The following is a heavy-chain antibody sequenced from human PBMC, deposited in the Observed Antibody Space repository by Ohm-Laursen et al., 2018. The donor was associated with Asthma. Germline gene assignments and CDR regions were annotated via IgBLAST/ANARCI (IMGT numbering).Heavy chain of an antibody. V-gene: IGHV1-46*03. CDR2: INPSGGST. Sequence: ASVKVSCKTSGYSFTTYYIHWVRQAPGQGLEWMGIINPSGGSTSYAQKFQDRVTMTRDTSSRTVYMELSSLRSEDTAVDFCSREHWVSAAGTGFLDSWGQGTLVTVSS. J-gene: IGHJ4*02. D-gene: IGHD6-13*01. CDR3: SREHWVSAAGTGFLDS. CDR1: GYSFTTYY.